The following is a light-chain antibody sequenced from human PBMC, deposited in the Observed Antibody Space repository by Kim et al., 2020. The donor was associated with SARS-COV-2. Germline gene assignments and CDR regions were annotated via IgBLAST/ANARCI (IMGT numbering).Light chain of an antibody. J-gene: IGLJ2*01. CDR1: SSNIGSNI. Sequence: QSVLTQPPSASGTPGQRVTISCSGSSSNIGSNIVNWYQHLPGTAPKLLIYNNNQRPSGVPDRFSGSKSGTSASLAVSGLQSEDEADYFCTTWDDNLNGPVFGGGTQLTVL. CDR2: NNN. CDR3: TTWDDNLNGPV. V-gene: IGLV1-44*01.